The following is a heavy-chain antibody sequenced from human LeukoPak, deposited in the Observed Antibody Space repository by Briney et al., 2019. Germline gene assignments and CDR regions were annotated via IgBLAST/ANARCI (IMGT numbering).Heavy chain of an antibody. CDR2: IYSGGST. CDR1: GFPVTSKD. CDR3: ARDVDYYDILTGYYQHFGMDV. V-gene: IGHV3-53*01. Sequence: GGSLILSCAASGFPVTSKDMSWVRQAPGKGLEWVSIIYSGGSTYYADSVKGRFTISRDNSENTLYLQMNSLRAEDTAVYYCARDVDYYDILTGYYQHFGMDVWGQGTTVTVSS. J-gene: IGHJ6*02. D-gene: IGHD3-9*01.